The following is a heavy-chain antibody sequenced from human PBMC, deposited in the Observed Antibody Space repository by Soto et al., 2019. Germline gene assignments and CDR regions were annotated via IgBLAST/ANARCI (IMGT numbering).Heavy chain of an antibody. D-gene: IGHD3-22*01. J-gene: IGHJ6*02. CDR3: ASGRYYDSSGPGDYYYGMDV. Sequence: QVQLVQSGAEVKKPGSSVKVSCKASGGTFSSYAISWVRQAPGQGLEWMGGIIPIFGTANYAQKFQGRVTITAHKSTSTAYMELSSLRSEDTAVYYCASGRYYDSSGPGDYYYGMDVWGQGTTVTVSS. CDR1: GGTFSSYA. CDR2: IIPIFGTA. V-gene: IGHV1-69*06.